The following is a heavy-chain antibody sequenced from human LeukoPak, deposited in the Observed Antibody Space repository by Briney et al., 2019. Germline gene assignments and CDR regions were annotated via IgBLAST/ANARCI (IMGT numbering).Heavy chain of an antibody. J-gene: IGHJ5*02. CDR2: IEPAGSAT. Sequence: GGSLRLSCGASGFTFSSYWMTWLRQAPGKGLEFVANIEPAGSATYYADSVKGRFTISRDNTKNLLYLQMNSLTAEDSAVYHCGRFGYVSAVDPWGQGALVTVSS. CDR3: GRFGYVSAVDP. D-gene: IGHD2-15*01. V-gene: IGHV3-7*01. CDR1: GFTFSSYW.